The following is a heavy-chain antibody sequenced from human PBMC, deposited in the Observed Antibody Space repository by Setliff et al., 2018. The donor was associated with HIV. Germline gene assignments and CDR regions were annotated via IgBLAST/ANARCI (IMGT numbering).Heavy chain of an antibody. D-gene: IGHD6-25*01. CDR1: GGSISSGSYY. Sequence: SETLSLTCTVSGGSISSGSYYWNWIRQPAGKGLEWIGRIYTSGSTNYNPSLKSRVTISVDTSKNQFSLKLASVTAADTAVYYCARYSPRGYTLTGPYWGQGTLVTVSS. J-gene: IGHJ4*02. V-gene: IGHV4-61*02. CDR3: ARYSPRGYTLTGPY. CDR2: IYTSGST.